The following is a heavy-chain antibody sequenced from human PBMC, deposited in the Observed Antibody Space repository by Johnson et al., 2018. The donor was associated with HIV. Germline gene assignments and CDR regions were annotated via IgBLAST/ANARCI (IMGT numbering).Heavy chain of an antibody. CDR2: IYSGDTT. CDR1: GFTVSSNY. V-gene: IGHV3-66*01. J-gene: IGHJ3*02. Sequence: VQLVESGGVVVQPGGSLRLSCAASGFTVSSNYMSWVRQAPGKGLEWVSVIYSGDTTYYADSVKDRFTISRDNSKNTLFLQMNSLRAEDTAVYYCAKEPVVVIHAGGAFDIWGQGTMVTVSS. CDR3: AKEPVVVIHAGGAFDI. D-gene: IGHD3-22*01.